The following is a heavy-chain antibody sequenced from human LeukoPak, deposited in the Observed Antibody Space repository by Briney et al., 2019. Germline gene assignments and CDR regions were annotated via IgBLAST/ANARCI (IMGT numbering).Heavy chain of an antibody. J-gene: IGHJ5*02. CDR2: IYYSGST. V-gene: IGHV4-39*01. CDR3: ARHAFYYGPGSDWFDP. D-gene: IGHD3-10*01. Sequence: SETLSLTCTVSGGSISSSSYYLGWIRQPPGKGLEWIGSIYYSGSTYYNPSLKSRVTISVDTSKNQFSLKLSSVTAADTAVYYCARHAFYYGPGSDWFDPWGQGTLVTVSS. CDR1: GGSISSSSYY.